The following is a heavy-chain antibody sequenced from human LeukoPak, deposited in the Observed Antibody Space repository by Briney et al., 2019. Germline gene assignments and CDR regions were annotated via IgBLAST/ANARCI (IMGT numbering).Heavy chain of an antibody. J-gene: IGHJ4*02. CDR2: IYYSGST. D-gene: IGHD1-7*01. CDR3: ARALLGTTCFDY. V-gene: IGHV4-30-4*01. Sequence: SETLSLTCTVSGGSISSGDYYWSWIRQPPGKGLEWIGYIYYSGSTYYNPSLKSRVTISVDTSKNQFSLKLSSVTAADTAVYYCARALLGTTCFDYWGQGTLVTVSS. CDR1: GGSISSGDYY.